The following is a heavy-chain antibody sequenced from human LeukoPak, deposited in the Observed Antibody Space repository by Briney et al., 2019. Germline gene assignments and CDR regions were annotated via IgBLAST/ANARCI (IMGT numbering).Heavy chain of an antibody. D-gene: IGHD5-12*01. V-gene: IGHV3-48*03. CDR3: ARDSYSGYDLGAYYYYMDV. Sequence: GGSLRLSCAASGFTFSSYEMNWVRQAPGKGLEWVSYISSGGSTIYYADSVKGRFTISRDNAKNSLYLQMNSLRAEDTALYYCARDSYSGYDLGAYYYYMDVWGKGTTVTVSS. J-gene: IGHJ6*03. CDR1: GFTFSSYE. CDR2: ISSGGSTI.